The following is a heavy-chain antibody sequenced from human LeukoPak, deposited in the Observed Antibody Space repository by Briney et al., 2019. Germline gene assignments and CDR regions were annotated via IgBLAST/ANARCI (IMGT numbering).Heavy chain of an antibody. V-gene: IGHV4-34*01. D-gene: IGHD3-22*01. CDR1: GGSISSYY. CDR3: ARYQAGSSGYYFRVSYGMDV. J-gene: IGHJ6*02. CDR2: INHSGST. Sequence: SETLSLTCTVSGGSISSYYWSWIRQPPGKGLEWIGEINHSGSTNYNPSLKSRVTISVDTSKNQFSLKLSSVTAADTAVYYCARYQAGSSGYYFRVSYGMDVWGQGTTVTVSS.